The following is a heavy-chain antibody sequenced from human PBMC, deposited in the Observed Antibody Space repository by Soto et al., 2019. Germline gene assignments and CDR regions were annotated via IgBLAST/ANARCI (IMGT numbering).Heavy chain of an antibody. CDR1: SGSISSGGYY. D-gene: IGHD3-16*02. Sequence: SETLSLTCTVSSGSISSGGYYWSWIRQHPGKGLEWIGYIYYSGSTYYNPSLKSRVTISVDTSKNQFSLKLSSVTAADTAVYYCARDRYDYWYFDLWGRGTLVTVSS. J-gene: IGHJ2*01. V-gene: IGHV4-31*03. CDR2: IYYSGST. CDR3: ARDRYDYWYFDL.